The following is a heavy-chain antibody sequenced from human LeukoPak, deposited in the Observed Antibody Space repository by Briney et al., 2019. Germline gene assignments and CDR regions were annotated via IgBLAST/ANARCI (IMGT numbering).Heavy chain of an antibody. CDR3: ARDRKYYYDSSGYTTETFWFDP. CDR2: MNPNSGDT. J-gene: IGHJ5*02. CDR1: GYTFSSYD. V-gene: IGHV1-8*01. D-gene: IGHD3-22*01. Sequence: ASVKVSCKASGYTFSSYDINWVRQATGQGLEWMGWMNPNSGDTGYAQKFQGRVTMTRNTSIRTAYMELSSLRSEDTAVYYCARDRKYYYDSSGYTTETFWFDPWGQGTLVTVSS.